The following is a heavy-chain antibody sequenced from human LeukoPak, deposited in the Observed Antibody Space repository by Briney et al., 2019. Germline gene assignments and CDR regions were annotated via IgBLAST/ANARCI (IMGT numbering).Heavy chain of an antibody. V-gene: IGHV3-30*03. J-gene: IGHJ4*02. D-gene: IGHD1-26*01. CDR1: GFTFSSYS. CDR3: ARDPSGSYYFDY. CDR2: ISYDGSNK. Sequence: PGGSLRLSCAASGFTFSSYSMNWVRQAPGKGLEWVAVISYDGSNKYYADSVKGRFTISRDNSKNTLYLQMNSLRAEDTAVYYCARDPSGSYYFDYWGQGTLVTVSS.